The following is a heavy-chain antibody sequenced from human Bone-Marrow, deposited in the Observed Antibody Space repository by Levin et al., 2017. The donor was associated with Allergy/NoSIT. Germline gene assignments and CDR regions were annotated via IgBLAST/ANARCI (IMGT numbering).Heavy chain of an antibody. Sequence: RSQTLSLTCGISGDTIFASNVAWHWIRQSPSRGLEWLGRTYYRSRWSNDFAVSVKSRITINPDTSKNQFSLQLNSVIPEDTAVYYCVRGQFSAFDIWGQGTVVTVSS. V-gene: IGHV6-1*01. CDR2: TYYRSRWSN. D-gene: IGHD5-24*01. CDR3: VRGQFSAFDI. CDR1: GDTIFASNVA. J-gene: IGHJ3*02.